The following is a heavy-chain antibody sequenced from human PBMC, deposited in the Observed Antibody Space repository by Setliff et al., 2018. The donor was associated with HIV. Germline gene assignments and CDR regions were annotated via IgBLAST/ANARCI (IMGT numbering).Heavy chain of an antibody. CDR3: TTDDSGYNYGGRGMDV. J-gene: IGHJ6*02. CDR2: IRNKKNGGTT. D-gene: IGHD4-17*01. Sequence: PGGSLRLSCAAAGFTFSNAWMTWVRQAPGKGLEWVARIRNKKNGGTTYYAAPVEGRFTISRDDSKNTLSLQMNSLKTEDTAIYYCTTDDSGYNYGGRGMDVWGQGTTVTVSS. V-gene: IGHV3-15*01. CDR1: GFTFSNAW.